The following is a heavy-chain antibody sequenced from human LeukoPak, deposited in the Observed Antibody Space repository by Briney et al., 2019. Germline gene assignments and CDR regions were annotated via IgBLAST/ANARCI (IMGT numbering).Heavy chain of an antibody. J-gene: IGHJ4*02. D-gene: IGHD6-13*01. CDR3: ARDPGSFPGYYFDY. CDR1: GFPFSSYV. V-gene: IGHV3-64*01. CDR2: ISSNGGST. Sequence: PGGPLRLSCAASGFPFSSYVMLWPRQAPGKALEYVSAISSNGGSTYYANSVKGRFTISRDNSKNTLYLQMGSLRAEDMAVYYCARDPGSFPGYYFDYWGQGTLVTVSS.